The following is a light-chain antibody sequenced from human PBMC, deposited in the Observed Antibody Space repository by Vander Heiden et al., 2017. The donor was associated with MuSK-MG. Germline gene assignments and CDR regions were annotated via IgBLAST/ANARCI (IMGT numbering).Light chain of an antibody. J-gene: IGKJ5*01. CDR3: QQCASTPPT. CDR2: AAS. CDR1: QSISSY. Sequence: DIQMTQSPSSLSASVGDRVTITCQASQSISSYLNWYQQKPGKAPKLLIYAASSLQSGVPSRFSGSGSGTDFTLTISSLQPEDIATYYCQQCASTPPTFGPGTRLEIK. V-gene: IGKV1-39*01.